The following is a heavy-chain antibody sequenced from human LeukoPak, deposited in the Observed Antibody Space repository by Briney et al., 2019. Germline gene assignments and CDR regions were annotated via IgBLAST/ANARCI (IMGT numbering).Heavy chain of an antibody. J-gene: IGHJ5*02. CDR1: GGSISGYC. Sequence: SETLSLTCTVAGGSISGYCWSWIGQPPGKGLEWIGYIYYSGSTNDNPSLKSRVTISVDTSKNQFSLKLSSVTAADTAVYYCARDRVNNWFDPWGQGTLVTVSS. CDR3: ARDRVNNWFDP. V-gene: IGHV4-59*01. CDR2: IYYSGST. D-gene: IGHD3-3*01.